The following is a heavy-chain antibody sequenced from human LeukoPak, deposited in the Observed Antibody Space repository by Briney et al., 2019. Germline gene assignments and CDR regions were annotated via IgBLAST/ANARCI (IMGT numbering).Heavy chain of an antibody. CDR2: ISSSSSYI. D-gene: IGHD3-3*01. J-gene: IGHJ4*02. V-gene: IGHV3-21*01. Sequence: GGSLRLSCAASGFTFSSYSMNWVRQAPGKGLEWVSSISSSSSYIYYADSVKGRFTISRDNAKNSLYLQMNSLRAEDTAVYYCARGQRYYDFWSGYQVGWSDYWGQGTLVTASS. CDR1: GFTFSSYS. CDR3: ARGQRYYDFWSGYQVGWSDY.